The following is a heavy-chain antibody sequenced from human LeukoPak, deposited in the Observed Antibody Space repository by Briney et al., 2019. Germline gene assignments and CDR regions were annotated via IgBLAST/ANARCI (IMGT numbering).Heavy chain of an antibody. CDR1: GYSISSDYY. J-gene: IGHJ4*02. V-gene: IGHV4-38-2*02. CDR3: ARGKGRGSHIDY. Sequence: KSSETLSLTCTVSGYSISSDYYWGWIRQPPGKGLEWIGSIYHSGSTYYKPSLKSRVTISVDTSKNQFSLRLRSVTAADTAVYYCARGKGRGSHIDYWGQGTLVTVSS. D-gene: IGHD1-26*01. CDR2: IYHSGST.